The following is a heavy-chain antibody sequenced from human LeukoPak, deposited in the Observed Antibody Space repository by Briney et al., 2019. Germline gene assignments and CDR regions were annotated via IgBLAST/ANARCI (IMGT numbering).Heavy chain of an antibody. CDR3: AGDSSGQWLVRGLGYYYYGMDV. Sequence: SETLSLTCTVSGGSISSYYWSWIRQPAGKGLEWIGRIYTSGSTNYNPSLKSRVTMSVDTSKNQFSLKLSSVTAADTAVYYCAGDSSGQWLVRGLGYYYYGMDVWGQGTTVTVSS. CDR2: IYTSGST. V-gene: IGHV4-4*07. J-gene: IGHJ6*02. D-gene: IGHD6-19*01. CDR1: GGSISSYY.